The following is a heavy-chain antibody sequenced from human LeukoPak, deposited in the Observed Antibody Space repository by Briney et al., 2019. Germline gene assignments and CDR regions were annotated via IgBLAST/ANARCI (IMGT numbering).Heavy chain of an antibody. Sequence: GGSVRLSCAASGVTFSSNCISWVRQAPGKGLEWVGNIKQDGSEKYYVDSVKGRFTISRDNAKNSLYLQMNSLRAEDTAVYYCARDKDRIVGATTHWGQGTLVTVSS. CDR2: IKQDGSEK. CDR3: ARDKDRIVGATTH. CDR1: GVTFSSNC. J-gene: IGHJ4*02. V-gene: IGHV3-7*01. D-gene: IGHD1-26*01.